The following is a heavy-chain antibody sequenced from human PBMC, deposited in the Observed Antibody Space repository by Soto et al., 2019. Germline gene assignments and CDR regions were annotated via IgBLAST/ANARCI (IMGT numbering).Heavy chain of an antibody. Sequence: QVQLVQSGAEVKKPGSSVKVSCKASGGTFSSYAISWVRQAPGQGLEWMGGIIPIFGTANYAQKFQGRVTITADESTSTAYVELSSLRSEDKAVYYCASNKDSGSYYPYGDYWGQGTLVTVSS. V-gene: IGHV1-69*12. CDR1: GGTFSSYA. CDR3: ASNKDSGSYYPYGDY. D-gene: IGHD1-26*01. J-gene: IGHJ4*02. CDR2: IIPIFGTA.